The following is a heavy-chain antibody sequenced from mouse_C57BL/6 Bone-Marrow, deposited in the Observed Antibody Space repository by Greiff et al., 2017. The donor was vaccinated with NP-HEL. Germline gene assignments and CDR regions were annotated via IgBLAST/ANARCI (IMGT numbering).Heavy chain of an antibody. D-gene: IGHD1-1*01. V-gene: IGHV3-6*01. J-gene: IGHJ2*01. Sequence: EVKLMESGPGLVKPSQSLSLTCSVTGYSITSGYYWNWIRQFPGNQLEWMGYISYDGSNNYNPSLKNRISITRDTSKNQFFLKLNSVTTEDTATYYCARNYGSSYIFDYWGQGTTLTVSS. CDR1: GYSITSGYY. CDR3: ARNYGSSYIFDY. CDR2: ISYDGSN.